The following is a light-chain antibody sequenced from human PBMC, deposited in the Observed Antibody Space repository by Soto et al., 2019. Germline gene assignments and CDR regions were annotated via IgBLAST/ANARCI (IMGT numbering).Light chain of an antibody. J-gene: IGLJ3*02. CDR2: TND. CDR1: SSNIGSNG. CDR3: TTWDDSLSGRV. Sequence: QSVLTQPPSASGTPGQRVTIFCSGSSSNIGSNGENWYQHVPGAAPKLLIYTNDRRPSGVPDRFSGSQSGTSASLAISGLQSADEADYYCTTWDDSLSGRVFGGGTKLTVL. V-gene: IGLV1-44*01.